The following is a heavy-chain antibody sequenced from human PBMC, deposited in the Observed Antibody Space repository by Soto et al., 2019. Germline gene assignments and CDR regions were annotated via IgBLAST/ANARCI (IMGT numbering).Heavy chain of an antibody. CDR3: SIESGRHQLAYFFYY. V-gene: IGHV6-1*01. J-gene: IGHJ4*02. CDR2: TYYRSKWYN. D-gene: IGHD6-13*01. CDR1: GDSVSSNSAA. Sequence: SQTLSLTCAISGDSVSSNSAAWNWIRQSPSRGLEWLGRTYYRSKWYNDYAVSVKSRITINPDTSKNQFSLQLNSVTPEDTAVYYCSIESGRHQLAYFFYYWGQGSPVTVSS.